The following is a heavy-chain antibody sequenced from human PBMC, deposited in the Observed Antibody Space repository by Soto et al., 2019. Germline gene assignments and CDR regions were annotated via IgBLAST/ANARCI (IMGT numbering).Heavy chain of an antibody. J-gene: IGHJ4*02. CDR1: GFTFSSYW. D-gene: IGHD3-16*01. V-gene: IGHV3-7*03. CDR2: IKEDGSGK. CDR3: VRVGRLGGY. Sequence: PEGSLRLSCTASGFTFSSYWMSWVRQAPGKGLGWVANIKEDGSGKYYVDSVKGRFSISRDNARNSLYLQMNSLRVEDTAVYYCVRVGRLGGYWGQGALVTVSS.